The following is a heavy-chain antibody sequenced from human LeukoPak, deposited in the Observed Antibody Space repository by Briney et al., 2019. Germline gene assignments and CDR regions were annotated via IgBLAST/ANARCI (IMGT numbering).Heavy chain of an antibody. Sequence: GGSLRLSCAASGFTFSGHWMSWVRQAPGQGLEWGANINQGGSDKYYVDSVKGRFTISRDNANNLLYLQMNSLRREDTAVYYCTRDRSPAEDDWGQGTLVTVSS. V-gene: IGHV3-7*01. CDR3: TRDRSPAEDD. CDR2: INQGGSDK. D-gene: IGHD6-25*01. J-gene: IGHJ4*02. CDR1: GFTFSGHW.